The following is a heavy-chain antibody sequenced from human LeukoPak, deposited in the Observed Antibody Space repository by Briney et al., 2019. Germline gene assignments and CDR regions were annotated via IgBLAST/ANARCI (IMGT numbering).Heavy chain of an antibody. V-gene: IGHV4-4*07. J-gene: IGHJ5*02. CDR1: GGSISSYY. CDR3: ARAWADYYDSSGYYDNWFGP. CDR2: IYTSGST. D-gene: IGHD3-22*01. Sequence: SETLSLTCTVSGGSISSYYWSWIRQPAGKGLEWIGRIYTSGSTNYNPSLKSRVTMSVDTSKNQFSLKLSSVTAADTAVYYCARAWADYYDSSGYYDNWFGPWGQGTLVTVSS.